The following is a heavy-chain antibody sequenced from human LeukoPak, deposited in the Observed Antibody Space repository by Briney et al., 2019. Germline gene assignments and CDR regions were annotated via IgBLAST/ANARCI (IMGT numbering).Heavy chain of an antibody. V-gene: IGHV3-48*01. D-gene: IGHD2/OR15-2a*01. CDR2: ISSRSDSE. CDR1: GFTFGTYG. J-gene: IGHJ4*02. CDR3: AKDSTRILGLFDY. Sequence: GGSLRLSCASSGFTFGTYGMNWVRQAPEKGLEWVSYISSRSDSENYADSVKGRFTISRDNIRNLLYLQMNSLRAEDTAVYFCAKDSTRILGLFDYWGQGTLVTISS.